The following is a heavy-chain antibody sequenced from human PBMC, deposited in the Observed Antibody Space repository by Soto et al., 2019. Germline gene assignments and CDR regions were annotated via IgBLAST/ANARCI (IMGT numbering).Heavy chain of an antibody. CDR1: GYSFTSYW. J-gene: IGHJ5*02. CDR3: AREKQWLIPFDP. Sequence: PGESLKISCKGSGYSFTSYWISWVRQMPGKGLEWMGRIDPSDSYTNYSPSFQGHVTISADKSISTAYLQWSSLKASDTAMYYCAREKQWLIPFDPWGQGTLVTVSS. D-gene: IGHD6-19*01. CDR2: IDPSDSYT. V-gene: IGHV5-10-1*01.